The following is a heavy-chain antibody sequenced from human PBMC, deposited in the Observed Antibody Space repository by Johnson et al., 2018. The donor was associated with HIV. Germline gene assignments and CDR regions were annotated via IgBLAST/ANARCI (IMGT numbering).Heavy chain of an antibody. CDR1: GFTFSSYW. Sequence: VQLVESGGGLVQPGGSLRLSCAASGFTFSSYWMSWVRQAPGKGLEWVANIKQDGSEKYYVDSVKGRFTISRDNAKNSLYLQMDSLRAEDTAVYYCARDRGSSSGASYIVASWGQGTMVTVSS. J-gene: IGHJ3*02. V-gene: IGHV3-7*01. CDR3: ARDRGSSSGASYIVAS. CDR2: IKQDGSEK. D-gene: IGHD6-6*01.